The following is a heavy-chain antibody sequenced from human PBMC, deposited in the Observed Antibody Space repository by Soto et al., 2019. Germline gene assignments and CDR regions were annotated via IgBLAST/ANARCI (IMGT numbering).Heavy chain of an antibody. D-gene: IGHD3-10*01. V-gene: IGHV3-48*01. J-gene: IGHJ3*02. CDR3: ARDPCEYGACAFDI. CDR1: GFTFSSYS. CDR2: ISSSSSTI. Sequence: EVQLVESGGGLVQPGGSLRLSCAASGFTFSSYSMNWVRQAPGKGLEWVSYISSSSSTIYYADSVKGRFTISRDNAKNSLYLQMNGLRAEDTAVYYCARDPCEYGACAFDIWGQGTMVTVSS.